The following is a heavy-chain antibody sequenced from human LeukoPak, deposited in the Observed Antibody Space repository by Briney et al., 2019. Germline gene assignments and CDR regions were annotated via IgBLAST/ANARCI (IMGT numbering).Heavy chain of an antibody. D-gene: IGHD3-3*01. V-gene: IGHV4-31*03. CDR3: ARRINDFWSGYYLGFDY. Sequence: SETLSLTCTVSGGSISSGGYYWSWIRQHPGKGLEWIGYIYYSGSTNYNPSLKSRVTISVDTSKNQFSLKLSSVTAADTAVYYCARRINDFWSGYYLGFDYWGQGTLVTVSS. CDR2: IYYSGST. J-gene: IGHJ4*02. CDR1: GGSISSGGYY.